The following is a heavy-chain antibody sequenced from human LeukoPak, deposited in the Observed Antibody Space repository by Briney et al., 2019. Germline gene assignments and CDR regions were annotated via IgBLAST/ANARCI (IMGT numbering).Heavy chain of an antibody. V-gene: IGHV3-23*01. CDR2: ISNNGGGT. Sequence: GGSLRLSCAASGFTFSNNAMSWVRQAPGKGLEWVSTISNNGGGTYYADSVKGRFTISRDNSKNTLYLQMNSLRAEDTAVYYCAKLKSGWSNEYDSWGQGTLVTVSS. CDR1: GFTFSNNA. CDR3: AKLKSGWSNEYDS. J-gene: IGHJ5*01. D-gene: IGHD6-19*01.